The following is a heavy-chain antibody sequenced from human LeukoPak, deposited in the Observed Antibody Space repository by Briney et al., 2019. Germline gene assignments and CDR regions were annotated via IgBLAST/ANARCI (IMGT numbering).Heavy chain of an antibody. V-gene: IGHV3-30*18. D-gene: IGHD5-18*01. CDR2: ISYDGSNK. CDR1: GFTFSSYG. Sequence: GRSLRLSCAASGFTFSSYGMHWVRQAPGKGLEWVAVISYDGSNKYYADSVKGRFTISRDNSKNTLYLQMNSLRAEDTAVYYCAKVALVDTATYYFDYWGQGTLVTVSS. CDR3: AKVALVDTATYYFDY. J-gene: IGHJ4*02.